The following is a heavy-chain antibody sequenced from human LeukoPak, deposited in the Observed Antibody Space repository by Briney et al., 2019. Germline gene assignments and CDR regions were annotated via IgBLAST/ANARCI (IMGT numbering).Heavy chain of an antibody. Sequence: SETLSLTCTVSGGSITSSNYYWGWIRQPPGKGLEWIGSFHYSGSTYYNPSLKRRVTISVDTSKNQFSLKLSSVTAADTAVYYCARAFRGIFGVFEAFDIWGQGTMVTVSS. CDR3: ARAFRGIFGVFEAFDI. CDR2: FHYSGST. J-gene: IGHJ3*02. D-gene: IGHD3-3*01. V-gene: IGHV4-39*07. CDR1: GGSITSSNYY.